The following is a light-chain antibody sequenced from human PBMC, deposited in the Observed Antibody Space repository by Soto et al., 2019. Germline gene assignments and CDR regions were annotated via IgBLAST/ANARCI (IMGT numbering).Light chain of an antibody. CDR2: SND. Sequence: QSVLTQSPSASGTHGQRVSISCSGSTSNIGTNTVSWYQHVPGTAPKLLIYSNDQRPSAVPGRFSGSKSGTSASLAISGLLSEDEADYYCATWDDSLNVVFGGGTKLTVL. V-gene: IGLV1-44*01. CDR3: ATWDDSLNVV. J-gene: IGLJ2*01. CDR1: TSNIGTNT.